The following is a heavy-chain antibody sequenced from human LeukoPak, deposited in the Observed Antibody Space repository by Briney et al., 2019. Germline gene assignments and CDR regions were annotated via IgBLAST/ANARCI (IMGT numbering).Heavy chain of an antibody. V-gene: IGHV3-30*04. D-gene: IGHD3-10*01. CDR3: AKDNAYYYADY. CDR1: GFTFSSYA. CDR2: IGYDGRNK. J-gene: IGHJ4*02. Sequence: PGRSLRLSCAASGFTFSSYAMHWVRQAPGKGLEWVTFIGYDGRNKYYADSVKGRFTISRDNSKNTLYLQMNSLRAEDTAVYYCAKDNAYYYADYWGQGTLVTVSS.